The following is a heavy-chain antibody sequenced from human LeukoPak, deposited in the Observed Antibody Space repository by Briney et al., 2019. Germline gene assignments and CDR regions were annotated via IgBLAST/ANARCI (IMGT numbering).Heavy chain of an antibody. CDR2: IYYSGST. J-gene: IGHJ4*02. V-gene: IGHV4-59*12. Sequence: SETLSLTCTVSGGSISSYYWSWIRQPPGKGLEWIGYIYYSGSTNYNPSLKSRVTISVDTSKNQFSLKLSSVTAADTAVYYCARVKGTVRLNRQQLPSYFDYWGQGTLVTVSS. CDR1: GGSISSYY. D-gene: IGHD6-13*01. CDR3: ARVKGTVRLNRQQLPSYFDY.